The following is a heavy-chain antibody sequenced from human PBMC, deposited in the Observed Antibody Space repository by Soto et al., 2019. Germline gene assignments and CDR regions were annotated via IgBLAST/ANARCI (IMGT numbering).Heavy chain of an antibody. V-gene: IGHV4-30-4*01. Sequence: QVHLQESGPGLVKPSQTLSLTCSVSGGSISGGDYYWTWIRQPPGKGLEWIGFIYSSGSTYYNPSLTSRATISVDTSKTQFSLRLSSVTAADPAVYFCGRDVGTAMVKPKDAFDVWGQGARVTVSS. D-gene: IGHD5-18*01. J-gene: IGHJ3*01. CDR2: IYSSGST. CDR1: GGSISGGDYY. CDR3: GRDVGTAMVKPKDAFDV.